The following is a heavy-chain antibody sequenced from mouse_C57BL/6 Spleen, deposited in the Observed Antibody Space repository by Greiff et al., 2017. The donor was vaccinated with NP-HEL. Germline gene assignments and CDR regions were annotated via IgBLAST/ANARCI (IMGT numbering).Heavy chain of an antibody. J-gene: IGHJ2*01. CDR1: GYSFTSYY. V-gene: IGHV1-66*01. CDR2: IYPGSGNT. CDR3: ARERGTVFDY. D-gene: IGHD2-14*01. Sequence: VQLQQSGPELVKPGASVKISCKASGYSFTSYYIHWVKQRPGQGLEWIGWIYPGSGNTKYNEKFKGKATLTADTSSSTAYMQLSSLTSEDSAVYYCARERGTVFDYWGQGTTLTVSS.